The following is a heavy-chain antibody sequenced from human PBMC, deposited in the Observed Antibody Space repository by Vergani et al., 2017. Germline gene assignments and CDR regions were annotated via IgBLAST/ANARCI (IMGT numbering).Heavy chain of an antibody. CDR1: GYTFTSYD. CDR2: MNPNSGNT. J-gene: IGHJ6*03. Sequence: QVQLVQSGAEVKKPGSSVKVSCKASGYTFTSYDINWVRQATGQGLEWMGWMNPNSGNTGYAQKFQGRVTMTRNTSISTAYMELSSLRSEDTAVYYCARGLRARGIAARAESYYYYYMDVWGKGTTVTVSS. V-gene: IGHV1-8*01. D-gene: IGHD6-6*01. CDR3: ARGLRARGIAARAESYYYYYMDV.